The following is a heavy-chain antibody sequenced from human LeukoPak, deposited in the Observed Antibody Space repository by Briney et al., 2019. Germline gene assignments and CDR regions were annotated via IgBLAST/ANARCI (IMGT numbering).Heavy chain of an antibody. D-gene: IGHD3-9*01. CDR1: GGSFSGYY. CDR3: AGLTGYYRGYFDY. V-gene: IGHV4-34*01. CDR2: INHSGST. Sequence: SETLSLTCAVYGGSFSGYYWSWIRQPPGKGLEWIGEINHSGSTNYNPSLKSRVTISVDTSKNQFSLKLSSVTAADTAVYYCAGLTGYYRGYFDYWSQGTLVTVSS. J-gene: IGHJ4*02.